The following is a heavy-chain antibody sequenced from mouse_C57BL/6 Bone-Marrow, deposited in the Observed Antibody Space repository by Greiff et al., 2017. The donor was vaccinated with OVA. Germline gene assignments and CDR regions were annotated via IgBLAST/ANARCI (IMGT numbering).Heavy chain of an antibody. Sequence: QVQLQQSGAEIVKPGASVKMSCKASGYTFTSYWITWVKQRPGQGLEWIGDIYPGSGSTNYNEKFKSKATLTVDTSSSTAYMQLSSLTSEDSAVYYCARFGDYDVGAFAYWGQGTLVTVSA. V-gene: IGHV1-55*01. J-gene: IGHJ3*01. D-gene: IGHD2-4*01. CDR2: IYPGSGST. CDR1: GYTFTSYW. CDR3: ARFGDYDVGAFAY.